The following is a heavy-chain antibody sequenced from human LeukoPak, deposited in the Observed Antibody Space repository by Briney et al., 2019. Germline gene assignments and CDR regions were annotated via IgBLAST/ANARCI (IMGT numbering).Heavy chain of an antibody. V-gene: IGHV3-9*01. D-gene: IGHD3-10*01. CDR2: ISWNSDSL. J-gene: IGHJ4*02. CDR3: ARGPSYGSGQAPWYYFDY. Sequence: GGSLRLSCAASGFTFDDYAIHWVRQVPGKGLEWVAGISWNSDSLGYGDSVKGRFTISRDNAKKILFLQMNSLTTEDTALYYCARGPSYGSGQAPWYYFDYWGQGTLVTVSS. CDR1: GFTFDDYA.